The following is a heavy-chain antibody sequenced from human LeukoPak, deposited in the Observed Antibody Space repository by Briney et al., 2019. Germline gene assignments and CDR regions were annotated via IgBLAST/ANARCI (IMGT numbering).Heavy chain of an antibody. D-gene: IGHD3-3*01. V-gene: IGHV4-39*01. Sequence: PSETLSLTCTVSGGSLSTISYYWGWVRQSPGKGLGCLGSIYYSGRTYYDPSLRSRVTISVDTSRNQFNLKLTSVTAADTAVYYCASLPVSGQHYYYGMDVWGQGTMVTVSS. CDR2: IYYSGRT. J-gene: IGHJ6*02. CDR3: ASLPVSGQHYYYGMDV. CDR1: GGSLSTISYY.